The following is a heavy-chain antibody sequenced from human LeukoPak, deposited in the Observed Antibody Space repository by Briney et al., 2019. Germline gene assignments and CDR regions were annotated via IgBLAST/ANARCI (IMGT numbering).Heavy chain of an antibody. CDR1: GFTFSSYA. CDR2: ISGSGGSR. Sequence: GGSLRLSCAASGFTFSSYAMSWVRQAPGKGLEWVSAISGSGGSRYYADSVKGRFTISRDNSKNTLYLQMNSLRAEDTAVYYCARIVGVWGTYRFDFWGQGTLVTVSS. V-gene: IGHV3-23*01. D-gene: IGHD3-16*02. J-gene: IGHJ4*02. CDR3: ARIVGVWGTYRFDF.